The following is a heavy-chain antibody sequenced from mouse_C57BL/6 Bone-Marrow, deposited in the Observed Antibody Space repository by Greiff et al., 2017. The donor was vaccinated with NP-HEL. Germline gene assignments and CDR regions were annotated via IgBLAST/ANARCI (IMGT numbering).Heavy chain of an antibody. CDR1: GFNIKDVY. V-gene: IGHV14-4*01. J-gene: IGHJ4*01. CDR3: TTGGSSPYAMDY. Sequence: EVQLQQSGAELVRPGASVKLSCPVSGFNIKDVYMHWVKQRPEQGLEWIGWIDPENGDTEYASKFQGKAPITADTSSNTAYLQLSSLTSEDTAVDYCTTGGSSPYAMDYWGQGTSVTVSS. D-gene: IGHD1-1*01. CDR2: IDPENGDT.